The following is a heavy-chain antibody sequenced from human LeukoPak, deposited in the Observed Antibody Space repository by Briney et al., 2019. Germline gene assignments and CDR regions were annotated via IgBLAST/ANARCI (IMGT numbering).Heavy chain of an antibody. D-gene: IGHD6-19*01. CDR2: INPNSGGT. Sequence: GASVKVSCKASGYTFTGYYMHWVRQARGQGLEWMGWINPNSGGTNYAQKFQGRVTKTRDTSISTAYMELSRLRSDDTAVYYCARDSSGWYPGAFDIWGQGTMVTVSS. J-gene: IGHJ3*02. CDR1: GYTFTGYY. V-gene: IGHV1-2*02. CDR3: ARDSSGWYPGAFDI.